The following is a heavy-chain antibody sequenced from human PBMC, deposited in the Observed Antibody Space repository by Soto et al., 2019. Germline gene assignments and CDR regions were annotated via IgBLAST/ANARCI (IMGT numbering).Heavy chain of an antibody. CDR2: ISYDGSNK. CDR1: GFTFSSYA. D-gene: IGHD6-13*01. V-gene: IGHV3-30-3*01. Sequence: QVQLVESGGGVVQPGRSLRLSCAASGFTFSSYAMHWVRQAPVKGLEWVAVISYDGSNKYYADSVKGRFTISRDNSKNTLYLQMNSLRAEDTAVYYCARGGAIAAAGYYFDYWGQGTLVTVSS. J-gene: IGHJ4*02. CDR3: ARGGAIAAAGYYFDY.